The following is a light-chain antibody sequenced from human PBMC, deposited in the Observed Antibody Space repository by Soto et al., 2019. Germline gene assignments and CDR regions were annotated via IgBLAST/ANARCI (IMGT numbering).Light chain of an antibody. CDR1: SSDVGAYDF. J-gene: IGLJ1*01. V-gene: IGLV2-14*03. Sequence: QSVLTQPASVSGSPGHSIAISCTGTSSDVGAYDFVSWYQQHLDKAPKLLIYEVSNRPSGVSDRFSGSKSVNTATLTISGLQAEDEADYYCSSHTTSNTRVFGTGTKVTVL. CDR3: SSHTTSNTRV. CDR2: EVS.